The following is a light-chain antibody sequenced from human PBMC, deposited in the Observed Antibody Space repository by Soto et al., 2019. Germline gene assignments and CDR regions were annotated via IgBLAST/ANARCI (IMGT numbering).Light chain of an antibody. CDR3: QQYDNWPPLT. Sequence: EIVMTQSPATLSVSLGERATLSCRASQSVINNLAWYQQKPGQAPRLLIYGASTRATGIPARFSGSGSRTEFTLTISSLQSEDFAVYYCQQYDNWPPLTFGGGTKVEI. CDR2: GAS. V-gene: IGKV3-15*01. J-gene: IGKJ4*01. CDR1: QSVINN.